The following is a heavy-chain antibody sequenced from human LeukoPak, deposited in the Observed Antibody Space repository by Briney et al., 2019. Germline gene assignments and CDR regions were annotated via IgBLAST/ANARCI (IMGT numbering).Heavy chain of an antibody. J-gene: IGHJ6*02. V-gene: IGHV4-31*03. CDR2: IHSSGST. CDR1: GGSISSGGYY. CDR3: ARSDPGTPYGLDV. Sequence: TSETLSLTCTVSGGSISSGGYYWSWIRHHPGKSLEWFGYIHSSGSTFYNPSLKSRVTISVDTSRNLFSLKVSSVTAADTAVYYCARSDPGTPYGLDVWGQGTTVAVSS.